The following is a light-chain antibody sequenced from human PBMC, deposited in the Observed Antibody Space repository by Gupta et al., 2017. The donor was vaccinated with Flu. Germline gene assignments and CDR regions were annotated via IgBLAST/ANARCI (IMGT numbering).Light chain of an antibody. V-gene: IGKV3-15*01. Sequence: EMVMTQSPVTLSVSPGERATLSCRASQSLGSRLAWYQQKPGQAPRLLIYGVSTRANGIPARFSGSGSGTEFTLSISSRQSEDFAVYYCQQEIIWPSTFGQGTRLEIK. CDR3: QQEIIWPST. J-gene: IGKJ5*01. CDR1: QSLGSR. CDR2: GVS.